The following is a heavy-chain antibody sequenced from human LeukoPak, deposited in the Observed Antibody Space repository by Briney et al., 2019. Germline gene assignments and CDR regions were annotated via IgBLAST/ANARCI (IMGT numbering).Heavy chain of an antibody. CDR2: INHSGST. V-gene: IGHV4-34*01. CDR3: ARITSGYDFDY. Sequence: PSETLSLTCAVYGGSFSGYYWSWIRQPPGKGLEWIGEINHSGSTNYNPSLKSRVTISVDTSKNQFPLKLSSVTAADTAVYYCARITSGYDFDYWGQGTLVTVSS. CDR1: GGSFSGYY. D-gene: IGHD5-12*01. J-gene: IGHJ4*02.